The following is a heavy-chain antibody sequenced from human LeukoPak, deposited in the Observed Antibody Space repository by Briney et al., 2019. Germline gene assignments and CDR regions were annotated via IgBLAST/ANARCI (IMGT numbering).Heavy chain of an antibody. V-gene: IGHV3-30*18. D-gene: IGHD3-16*02. CDR2: ISYDGSNK. J-gene: IGHJ5*02. Sequence: GGSLRLSCAASGFTFSSYGMHWVRQAPGKGLEWVAVISYDGSNKYYADFVKGRFTISRDNSKNTLYLQMNSLRAEDTAVYYCAKVSFNWFDPWGQGTLVTVSS. CDR3: AKVSFNWFDP. CDR1: GFTFSSYG.